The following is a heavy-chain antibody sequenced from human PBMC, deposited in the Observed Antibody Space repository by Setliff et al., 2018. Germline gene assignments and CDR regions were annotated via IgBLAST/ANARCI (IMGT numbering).Heavy chain of an antibody. CDR2: ITSTL. D-gene: IGHD6-13*01. Sequence: PGGSLRLSCAASGFTFSGYYMQWVRQAPGKGLEWVSSITSTLYYADSVKGRFTISRDNAKNSLYLQMSSLRAEDTAVYYCARDSYSSSRPDYWGQGTRVTVSS. J-gene: IGHJ4*02. CDR1: GFTFSGYY. V-gene: IGHV3-21*01. CDR3: ARDSYSSSRPDY.